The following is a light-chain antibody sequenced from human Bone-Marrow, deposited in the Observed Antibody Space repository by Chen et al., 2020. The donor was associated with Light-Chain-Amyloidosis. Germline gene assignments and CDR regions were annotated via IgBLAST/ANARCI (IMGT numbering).Light chain of an antibody. Sequence: GQRVTISCTGSSSNIGAGYDVHWYQQLPGTAPKLLIYGNSNRPSGVPDRFSGSKSGTSASLAITGLQAEDEADYYCQSYDSSLSGWVFGGGTKLTV. CDR1: SSNIGAGYD. CDR3: QSYDSSLSGWV. CDR2: GNS. V-gene: IGLV1-40*01. J-gene: IGLJ2*01.